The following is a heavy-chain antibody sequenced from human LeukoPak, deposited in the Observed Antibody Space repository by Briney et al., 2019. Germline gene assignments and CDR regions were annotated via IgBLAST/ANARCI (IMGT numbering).Heavy chain of an antibody. CDR3: AKGTWLYAFDI. V-gene: IGHV3-23*01. J-gene: IGHJ3*02. CDR1: GFTFSSYA. Sequence: PGGSLRRSCAASGFTFSSYAMSWVRRAPGKGLEWVSVISASGGSTYYADSVKGRFTISRDNSKNTLSLQMNSLRAEDTAVYYCAKGTWLYAFDIWGQGTMVTVSS. CDR2: ISASGGST. D-gene: IGHD6-19*01.